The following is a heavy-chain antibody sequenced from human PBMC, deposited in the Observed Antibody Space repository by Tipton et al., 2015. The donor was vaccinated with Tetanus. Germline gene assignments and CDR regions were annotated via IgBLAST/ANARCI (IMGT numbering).Heavy chain of an antibody. D-gene: IGHD3/OR15-3a*01. CDR3: ARDRGEDWTNFYYMDV. CDR1: GFIFSNYW. J-gene: IGHJ6*03. Sequence: SLRLSCSASGFIFSNYWMSWVRQAPGKGLEWVANINRDGSGKYYGDSVKGRFTISRDEAKNSLYLQMSSLRVGDTAVYYCARDRGEDWTNFYYMDVWGKGATVTVSS. V-gene: IGHV3-7*01. CDR2: INRDGSGK.